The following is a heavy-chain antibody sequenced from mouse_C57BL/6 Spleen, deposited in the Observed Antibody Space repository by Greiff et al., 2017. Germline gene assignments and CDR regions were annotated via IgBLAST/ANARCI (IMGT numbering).Heavy chain of an antibody. D-gene: IGHD2-1*01. J-gene: IGHJ2*01. V-gene: IGHV14-4*01. CDR2: IDPENGDT. Sequence: EVQRVESGAELVRPGASVKLSCTASGFNIKDDYMHWVKQRPEQGLEWIGWIDPENGDTEYASKFQGKATITADTSSNTAYLQLSSLTSEDTAVYYCTTYGNDFDYWGQGTTLTVSS. CDR1: GFNIKDDY. CDR3: TTYGNDFDY.